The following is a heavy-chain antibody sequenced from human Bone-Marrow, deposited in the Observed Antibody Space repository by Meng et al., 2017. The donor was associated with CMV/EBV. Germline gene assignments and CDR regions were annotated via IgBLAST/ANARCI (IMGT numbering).Heavy chain of an antibody. CDR1: GVTFSSYA. CDR2: ISGSGGST. J-gene: IGHJ4*02. D-gene: IGHD3-22*01. Sequence: EGQMLESEGGLVQPWGSLRLSCAASGVTFSSYAMSWVRQAPGKGLEWVSAISGSGGSTYYADSVKGRFTISRDNSKNTLYLQMNSLRAEDTAVYYCAKVPTMIVVVITPFDYWGQGTLVTVSS. CDR3: AKVPTMIVVVITPFDY. V-gene: IGHV3-23*01.